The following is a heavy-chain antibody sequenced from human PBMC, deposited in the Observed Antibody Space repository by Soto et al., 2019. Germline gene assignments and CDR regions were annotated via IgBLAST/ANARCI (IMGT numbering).Heavy chain of an antibody. CDR1: GFTFSSYG. J-gene: IGHJ3*02. CDR3: ASKMVRGVRNAFDI. Sequence: GGSLRLSCAASGFTFSSYGMHWVRQAPGKGLEWVAVIWYDGGNKYYADSVKGRSTISRDNSKNTLYLQMNSLRAEDTAVYYCASKMVRGVRNAFDIWGQGTMVTVSS. V-gene: IGHV3-33*01. CDR2: IWYDGGNK. D-gene: IGHD3-10*01.